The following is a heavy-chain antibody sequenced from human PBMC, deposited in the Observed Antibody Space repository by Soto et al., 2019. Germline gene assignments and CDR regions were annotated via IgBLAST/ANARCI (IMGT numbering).Heavy chain of an antibody. CDR1: GFTFDDYA. V-gene: IGHV3-9*01. CDR3: AKVGSSEVY. CDR2: ISWNSGSI. D-gene: IGHD6-6*01. Sequence: GGSLRLSCAASGFTFDDYAMHWVRQAPGKGLEWVSGISWNSGSIGYADSVKGRFTISRDNAKNSLYLQMNSLRAEDTALYYCAKVGSSEVYWGQGTLVTVSS. J-gene: IGHJ4*02.